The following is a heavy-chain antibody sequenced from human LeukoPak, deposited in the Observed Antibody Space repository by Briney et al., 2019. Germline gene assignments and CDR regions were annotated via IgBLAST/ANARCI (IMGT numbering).Heavy chain of an antibody. CDR1: GFTFSNYW. CDR3: ARDWSGTGVVFDI. Sequence: PGGSLRLSCAASGFTFSNYWMSWVRQAPGKGLEWVANIHPDGSQKYYVDSVKGRFTISRDNARNSLNLQMNSLRAEDTAVYHCARDWSGTGVVFDIWGQGTMVTVSS. D-gene: IGHD3-10*01. V-gene: IGHV3-7*05. J-gene: IGHJ3*02. CDR2: IHPDGSQK.